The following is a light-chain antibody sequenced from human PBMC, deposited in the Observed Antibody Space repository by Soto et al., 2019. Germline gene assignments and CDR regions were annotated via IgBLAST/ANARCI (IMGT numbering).Light chain of an antibody. CDR3: QSYDRTSPVV. J-gene: IGLJ2*01. CDR1: SGSIASNY. Sequence: NFMLTQPHSVSESPGKTVTISCTRSSGSIASNYVQWYQQRPGSAPTTLIFADNQRPSGVPGRFSGSIDRSSNSASLTIAGLRTEDEADYYCQSYDRTSPVVFGGGTKLTVL. V-gene: IGLV6-57*04. CDR2: ADN.